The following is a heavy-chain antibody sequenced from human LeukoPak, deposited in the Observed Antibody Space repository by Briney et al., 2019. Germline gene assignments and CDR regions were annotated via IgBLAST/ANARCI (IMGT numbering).Heavy chain of an antibody. D-gene: IGHD1-1*01. Sequence: GGSLRLSCAASGFTFSSYATHWVRQAPGKGLEWVAVISYDGSNKYYADSVKGRFTISRDNSKNTLYLQMNSLRAEDTAVYYCAREAGTTWDWGQGTLVTVSS. CDR3: AREAGTTWD. V-gene: IGHV3-30*04. J-gene: IGHJ4*02. CDR1: GFTFSSYA. CDR2: ISYDGSNK.